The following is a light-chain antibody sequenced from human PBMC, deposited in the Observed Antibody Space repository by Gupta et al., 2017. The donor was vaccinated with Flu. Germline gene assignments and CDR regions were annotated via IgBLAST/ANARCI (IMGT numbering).Light chain of an antibody. Sequence: EIVMTQSPAPLSVSPGERATLSCRASESVKTNLAWYQQKPGQAPRLLIHAASTRAPGIPARFSGSGSGTEFTLTIDSLQSEDFGLYYCQQYNLWPPITFGQGTRLEI. V-gene: IGKV3-15*01. CDR3: QQYNLWPPIT. J-gene: IGKJ5*01. CDR1: ESVKTN. CDR2: AAS.